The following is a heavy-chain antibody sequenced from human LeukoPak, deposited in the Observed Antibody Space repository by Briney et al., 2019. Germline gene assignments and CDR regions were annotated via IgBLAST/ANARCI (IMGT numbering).Heavy chain of an antibody. V-gene: IGHV1-2*02. D-gene: IGHD6-13*01. CDR2: INPNSGGT. J-gene: IGHJ4*02. CDR3: ARRTSSWFDY. Sequence: ASVKVSCKASGYTFTGYYMHWVRQAPGQALEWMGWINPNSGGTNYAQKFQGRVTMTRDTSISTAYMELRWLRSDDTAVYYCARRTSSWFDYWGQGSLATVSS. CDR1: GYTFTGYY.